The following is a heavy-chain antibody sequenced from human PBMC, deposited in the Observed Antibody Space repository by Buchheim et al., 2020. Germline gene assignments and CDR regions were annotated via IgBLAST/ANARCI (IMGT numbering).Heavy chain of an antibody. CDR1: GFTFSNYW. J-gene: IGHJ4*02. D-gene: IGHD4-17*01. CDR2: IKQDGSEK. CDR3: ARGSTTVTAKGYFDY. V-gene: IGHV3-7*03. Sequence: EVQLVESGGGLVQPGGSLTVSCAASGFTFSNYWXNWVRQAPGKGLEWVANIKQDGSEKNYVDSVEGRCTXYRETGENVIHLWVSSLRVEDTGVYYCARGSTTVTAKGYFDYWGQGAL.